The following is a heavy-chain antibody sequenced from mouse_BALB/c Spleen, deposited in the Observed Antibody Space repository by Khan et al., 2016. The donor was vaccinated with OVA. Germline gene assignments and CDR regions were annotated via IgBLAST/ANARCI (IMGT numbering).Heavy chain of an antibody. J-gene: IGHJ3*01. CDR1: GYSITSDYA. CDR2: ITSSGSP. D-gene: IGHD3-3*01. Sequence: EVQLQESGPGLVKPSQSLSLTCTVTGYSITSDYAWNWIRQFPGTKLEWLGSITSSGSPSSIPPLKSRISITQNPSKNQFFRQWNSVTSEDTATYYCARGRAYWGQGTLVTVSA. V-gene: IGHV3-2*02. CDR3: ARGRAY.